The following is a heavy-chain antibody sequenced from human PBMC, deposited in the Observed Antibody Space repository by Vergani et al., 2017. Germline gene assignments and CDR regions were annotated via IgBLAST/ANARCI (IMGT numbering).Heavy chain of an antibody. Sequence: EVQLVESGGGLVKPGGSLRLSCAASGFTFSSYSMNWVRQAPGKGLEWVSSISSSSSYIYYADSVKGRFTISRDNAKNSLYLQMNSLRAEDTAVYYCATLGISGSYSFDYWGQGTLVTVSS. CDR1: GFTFSSYS. CDR3: ATLGISGSYSFDY. CDR2: ISSSSSYI. V-gene: IGHV3-21*01. D-gene: IGHD1-26*01. J-gene: IGHJ4*02.